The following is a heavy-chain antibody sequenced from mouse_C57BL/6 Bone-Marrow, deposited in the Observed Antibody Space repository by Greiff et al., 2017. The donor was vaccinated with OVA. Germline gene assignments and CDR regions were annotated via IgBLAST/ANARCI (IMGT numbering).Heavy chain of an antibody. CDR2: ILPGSGST. Sequence: VQLQQSGAELMKPGASVKLSCKATGYTFTGYWIEWVKQRPGHGLEWIGEILPGSGSTNYNEKVKGKATFTADTSSNTAYLQLSSLTTEDASIYYCAREGDYYYGSSCRYYWGQGTTLTVSS. D-gene: IGHD1-1*01. CDR3: AREGDYYYGSSCRYY. CDR1: GYTFTGYW. V-gene: IGHV1-9*01. J-gene: IGHJ2*01.